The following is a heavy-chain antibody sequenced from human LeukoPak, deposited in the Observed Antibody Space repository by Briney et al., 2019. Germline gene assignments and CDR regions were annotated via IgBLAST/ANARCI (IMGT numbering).Heavy chain of an antibody. CDR3: ARGNYYDNNSYYL. J-gene: IGHJ4*02. D-gene: IGHD3-22*01. CDR1: GGSISSSTYY. CDR2: IYYSGST. Sequence: PPETLSLTCTVSGGSISSSTYYWGWIRQPPGKGLEWIGSIYYSGSTFYNPSLKSRVTISVDTSKNLFSLNLSSVTAADTAVYYCARGNYYDNNSYYLWGQGTLVTVSS. V-gene: IGHV4-39*01.